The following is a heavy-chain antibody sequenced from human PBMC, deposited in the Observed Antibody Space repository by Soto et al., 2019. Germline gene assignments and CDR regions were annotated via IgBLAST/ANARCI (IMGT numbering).Heavy chain of an antibody. V-gene: IGHV5-51*01. CDR1: GYSFTNYW. D-gene: IGHD2-2*01. CDR2: IYRGDSNT. J-gene: IGHJ4*02. CDR3: VTVLPHANSWFDY. Sequence: PGESLKISCKASGYSFTNYWIGWVRQMPGKGLEWMGSIYRGDSNTRYSPSFQGQVTISVDKSISTAYLQLNSLKSEDTGVYYCVTVLPHANSWFDYWGLGTPVTVSS.